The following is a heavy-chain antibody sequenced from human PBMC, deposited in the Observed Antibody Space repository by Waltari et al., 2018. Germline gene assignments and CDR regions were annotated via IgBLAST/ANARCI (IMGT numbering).Heavy chain of an antibody. Sequence: VQVLESGGGLVQPGGSLRLPCAASGFPFSHYSHNWVRQAPGKGLEWVSAISGGGDSTLYADSVRGRFTVSRDNSKNILSLQMNSLRAEDTAVYYCAKALGPTAPSSRYSDLWGRGTLVTVSS. V-gene: IGHV3-23*01. CDR1: GFPFSHYS. J-gene: IGHJ2*01. CDR2: ISGGGDST. D-gene: IGHD1-26*01. CDR3: AKALGPTAPSSRYSDL.